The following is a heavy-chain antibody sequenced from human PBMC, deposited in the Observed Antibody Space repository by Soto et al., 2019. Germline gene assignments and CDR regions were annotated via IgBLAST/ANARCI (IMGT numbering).Heavy chain of an antibody. V-gene: IGHV4-34*01. D-gene: IGHD2-2*01. J-gene: IGHJ5*02. CDR1: GGSFSGYY. CDR3: ARRPRVVPAAMSWFDP. Sequence: QVQLQQWGAGLLKPSETLSLTCAVYGGSFSGYYWSWIRQPPGKGLEWIGEINHSGSTNYNPSLKSRVTISVDTSKNQFSLKLSSVTAADTAVYYCARRPRVVPAAMSWFDPWGQGTLVTVSS. CDR2: INHSGST.